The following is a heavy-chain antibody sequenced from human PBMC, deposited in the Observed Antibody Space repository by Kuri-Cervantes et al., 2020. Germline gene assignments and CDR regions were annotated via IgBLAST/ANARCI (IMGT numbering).Heavy chain of an antibody. V-gene: IGHV4-39*07. D-gene: IGHD3-16*02. CDR1: GGSISSSSYY. J-gene: IGHJ1*01. CDR3: ADDYVWGSYLQN. Sequence: SKTLSLTCTVSGGSISSSSYYWGWIRQPPGKGLEWIGSIYYSGSTYYNPSLKSRVTISVDTSKNQFSLKLSSVTAADTAVYYCADDYVWGSYLQNWGQGTLVTVSS. CDR2: IYYSGST.